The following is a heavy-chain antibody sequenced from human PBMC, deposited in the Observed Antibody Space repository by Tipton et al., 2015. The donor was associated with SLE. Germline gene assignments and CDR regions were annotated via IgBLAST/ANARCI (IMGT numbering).Heavy chain of an antibody. CDR1: GGSISSGGYY. J-gene: IGHJ4*02. CDR3: ARATNWLLFY. CDR2: NYYSGST. Sequence: TLSLTCTVSGGSISSGGYYWSWIRQHPGKGLEWIGYNYYSGSTNYNPSLKSRVTISVDTSKNQFSLKLSSVTAADTAVYYCARATNWLLFYWGQGTLVTVSS. D-gene: IGHD3-9*01. V-gene: IGHV4-61*08.